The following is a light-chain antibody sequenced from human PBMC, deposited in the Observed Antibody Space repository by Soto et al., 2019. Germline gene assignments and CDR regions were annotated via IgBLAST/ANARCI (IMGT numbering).Light chain of an antibody. Sequence: QSALTQPXSVSXSPGQSITXXCTGTSSDVGGYNYVSWYQQHPGKAPKLMIYEVSNRPSGVSNRFSGSKSGNTASLTISGLQAEDEADYYCSSYTSSSTLGHVVFGGGTKLTVL. CDR1: SSDVGGYNY. J-gene: IGLJ2*01. CDR2: EVS. V-gene: IGLV2-14*01. CDR3: SSYTSSSTLGHVV.